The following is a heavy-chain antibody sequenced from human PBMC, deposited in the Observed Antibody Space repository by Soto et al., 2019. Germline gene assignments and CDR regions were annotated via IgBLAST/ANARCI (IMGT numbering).Heavy chain of an antibody. CDR2: TYYRSKWYY. J-gene: IGHJ4*01. Sequence: QVQLQQSGPGLVKPSQTLSLTCAITGDSVSSNSAGWSWVRQSPSRGLEWLGRTYYRSKWYYEYAVSVRGRITINPDTSKNQYSLQLNSVTPEDTAVYFCARGEQYSGRIFDYWGQGTGHRLL. D-gene: IGHD1-26*01. V-gene: IGHV6-1*01. CDR1: GDSVSSNSAG. CDR3: ARGEQYSGRIFDY.